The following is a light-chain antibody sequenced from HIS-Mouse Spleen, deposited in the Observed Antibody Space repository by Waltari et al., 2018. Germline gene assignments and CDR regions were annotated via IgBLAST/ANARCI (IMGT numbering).Light chain of an antibody. CDR3: YSTDSSGNHRV. CDR2: EDS. Sequence: SYELTQPPSVSVSPGQTARITCSGAALPTTYAYWYHRKSGQAPVLVIYEDSKRPSGIPERFSGSSSGTMATLTISGAQVEDEADYYCYSTDSSGNHRVFGGGTKLTVL. CDR1: ALPTTY. J-gene: IGLJ2*01. V-gene: IGLV3-10*01.